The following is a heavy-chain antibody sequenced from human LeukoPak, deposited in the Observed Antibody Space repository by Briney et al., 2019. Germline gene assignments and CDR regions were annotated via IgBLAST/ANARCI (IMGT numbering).Heavy chain of an antibody. CDR3: ARVTDYFDY. Sequence: PSETVSLTCTVSGGSISSYYWSWIRQPPGKGLEWIGYIYYSGSTNYNPSLKSRVTISVDTSKNQFSLKLSSVTAADTAVYYCARVTDYFDYWGQGTLVTVSS. CDR2: IYYSGST. J-gene: IGHJ4*02. CDR1: GGSISSYY. V-gene: IGHV4-59*01.